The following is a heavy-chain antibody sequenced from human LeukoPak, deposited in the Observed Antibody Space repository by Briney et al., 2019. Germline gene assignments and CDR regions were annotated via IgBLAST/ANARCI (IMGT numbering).Heavy chain of an antibody. CDR1: GFTVSSNY. CDR3: ARATVIHYGMDV. V-gene: IGHV3-66*01. J-gene: IGHJ6*02. CDR2: IYSGGST. D-gene: IGHD4-17*01. Sequence: GGSLRLSCAASGFTVSSNYMSWDRQAPGKGLEWVSVIYSGGSTYYADSVKGRFTISRDNSKNTLYLQMNSLRAEDTAVYYCARATVIHYGMDVWGQGTTVTVSS.